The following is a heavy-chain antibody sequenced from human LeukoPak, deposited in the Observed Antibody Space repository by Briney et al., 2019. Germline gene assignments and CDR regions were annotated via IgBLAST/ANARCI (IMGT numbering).Heavy chain of an antibody. CDR3: ARESYWIEVVRAAMGFDY. D-gene: IGHD2-2*01. Sequence: GGSLRLSCAASGFTFSDYDMSWIRQAPGKGLEWVSYISSSGSTIYYADSVKGRFTISRDNAKNSLYLQMNSLRAEDTAVYYCARESYWIEVVRAAMGFDYWGQGPLVTVSS. V-gene: IGHV3-11*04. CDR2: ISSSGSTI. CDR1: GFTFSDYD. J-gene: IGHJ4*02.